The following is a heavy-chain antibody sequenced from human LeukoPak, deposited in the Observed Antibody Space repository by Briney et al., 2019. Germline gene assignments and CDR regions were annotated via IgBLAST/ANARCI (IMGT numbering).Heavy chain of an antibody. CDR2: ISGSGGST. V-gene: IGHV3-23*01. J-gene: IGHJ4*02. CDR1: GFTFSRHA. CDR3: AESPRYCSSTSCPLDY. Sequence: PGASLRLSCAASGFTFSRHAMTWVRQAPGKGLEWVSAISGSGGSTYYADSVKGRFTISRDNSKNTLYLQVISLRAEDTAVYYCAESPRYCSSTSCPLDYWGLGTLVTVSS. D-gene: IGHD2-2*01.